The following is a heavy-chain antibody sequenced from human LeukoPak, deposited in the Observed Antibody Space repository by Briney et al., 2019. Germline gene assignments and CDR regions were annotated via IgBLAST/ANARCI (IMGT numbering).Heavy chain of an antibody. V-gene: IGHV3-74*01. CDR3: ARDDDYYDSSGADAFDI. Sequence: GGSLRLSCAASGFTFSSYWMRWVRQAPGKGLVWVSRINSDGSSTSYADSVKGRFTISRDNAKNTLYLQMNSLRAEDTAVYYCARDDDYYDSSGADAFDIWGQGTMVTVSS. D-gene: IGHD3-22*01. CDR2: INSDGSST. CDR1: GFTFSSYW. J-gene: IGHJ3*02.